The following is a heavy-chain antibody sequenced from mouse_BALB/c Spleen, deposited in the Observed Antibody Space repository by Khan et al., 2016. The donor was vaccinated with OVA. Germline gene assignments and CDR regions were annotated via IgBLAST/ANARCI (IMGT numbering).Heavy chain of an antibody. CDR3: ARTARIKY. V-gene: IGHV3-2*02. CDR1: GYSITSGYG. D-gene: IGHD1-2*01. Sequence: EVQLQESGPGLVKPSQSLSLTCTVTGYSITSGYGWNWIRQFPGNKLEWMGYISYSGSTNNNPSLKSRISITRETSKNQFFLQLNSVTTEDTATYYCARTARIKYWGQGTTLTVSS. CDR2: ISYSGST. J-gene: IGHJ2*01.